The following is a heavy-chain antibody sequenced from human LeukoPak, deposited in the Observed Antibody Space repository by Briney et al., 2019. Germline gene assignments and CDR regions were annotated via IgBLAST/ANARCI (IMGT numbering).Heavy chain of an antibody. Sequence: GGSLRLSCAASGFTFTNYGMHWVRQAPGKGLEWVAGIYNDGSNKYYADSVKGRFTISRDNSKNTLSLQMNSLRGEDTAVYYCARGGCRSASCYDYWGQGTLVTVSS. CDR1: GFTFTNYG. J-gene: IGHJ4*02. V-gene: IGHV3-33*01. CDR3: ARGGCRSASCYDY. CDR2: IYNDGSNK. D-gene: IGHD2-2*01.